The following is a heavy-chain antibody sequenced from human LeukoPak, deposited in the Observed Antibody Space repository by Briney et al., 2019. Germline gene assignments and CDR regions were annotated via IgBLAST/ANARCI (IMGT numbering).Heavy chain of an antibody. Sequence: SETLSLTCTVSGGSISSSSYYWGWIRQPPGKGLEWIGSIYYSGSTYYNPSLKSRVTISVDTSKNQFSLKLSSVTAADTAVYYCARHSPEASTYYYDSSGYYSYPFPDYWGQGTLVTVSS. CDR2: IYYSGST. D-gene: IGHD3-22*01. CDR3: ARHSPEASTYYYDSSGYYSYPFPDY. CDR1: GGSISSSSYY. V-gene: IGHV4-39*07. J-gene: IGHJ4*02.